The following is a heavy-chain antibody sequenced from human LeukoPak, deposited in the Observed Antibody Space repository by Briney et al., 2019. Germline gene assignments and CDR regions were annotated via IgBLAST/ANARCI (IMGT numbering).Heavy chain of an antibody. CDR1: GFTVSSTY. V-gene: IGHV3-53*01. CDR2: IYSGGST. D-gene: IGHD3-22*01. J-gene: IGHJ4*02. Sequence: GGSLRLSCAASGFTVSSTYMSWVRQAPGKGLEWVSVIYSGGSTYYADSVKGRFTISRDHSKNTLYLHMNSLRAEDTAVYYCARAPEYDNSGYHFDYWGQGTLVTVSS. CDR3: ARAPEYDNSGYHFDY.